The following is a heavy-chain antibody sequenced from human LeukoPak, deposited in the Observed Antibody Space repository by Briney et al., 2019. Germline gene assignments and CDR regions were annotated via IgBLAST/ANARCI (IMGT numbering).Heavy chain of an antibody. CDR2: IYHSGST. D-gene: IGHD7-27*01. J-gene: IGHJ4*02. CDR1: GGSISSGGYY. V-gene: IGHV4-30-2*01. CDR3: ARAPHWDRPFDY. Sequence: SQTLSLTCTVSGGSISSGGYYWSWIRQPPGKGLEWIGYIYHSGSTYYNPSLKSRVTISVDTSKNQFSLKLNSVTAADTAVYYCARAPHWDRPFDYWGQGTLVTVSS.